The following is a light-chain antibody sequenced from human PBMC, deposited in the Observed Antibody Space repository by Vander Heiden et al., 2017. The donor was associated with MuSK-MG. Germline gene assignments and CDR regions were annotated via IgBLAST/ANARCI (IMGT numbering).Light chain of an antibody. V-gene: IGKV2-28*01. Sequence: DILMTQSPLSLPVTPGEPASISCRSSQRLLHTNGNNYLDWYLQKPGQSPQLLIYLGSNRASGVPERFSGSGSGTDFTLKISSVEADDVGVYYCRQALQTPWTFGQGTKVEIK. CDR2: LGS. CDR3: RQALQTPWT. J-gene: IGKJ1*01. CDR1: QRLLHTNGNNY.